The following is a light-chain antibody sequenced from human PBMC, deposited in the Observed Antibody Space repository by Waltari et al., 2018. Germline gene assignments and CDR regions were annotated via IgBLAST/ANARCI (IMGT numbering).Light chain of an antibody. J-gene: IGKJ4*01. V-gene: IGKV1-39*01. Sequence: DIQMTQASSSLSASVGDRVNITSRASRSVSIYLNWYQQKPGKAPNLLIYATSALQTGVPSRFSGSGSGTDFTLTITNLQPEDFGIYYCQQTYDTPLTFGAGTKVQLK. CDR1: RSVSIY. CDR3: QQTYDTPLT. CDR2: ATS.